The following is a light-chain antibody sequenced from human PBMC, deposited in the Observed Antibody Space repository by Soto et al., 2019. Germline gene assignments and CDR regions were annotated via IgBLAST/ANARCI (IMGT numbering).Light chain of an antibody. Sequence: DIQMTQSPPFVSASVGDRVTISCRASQDAGTWLSWFHQKPGGAPNPLTFHTSRLQRGIPPRFAGRGSGTEFTLTISSMQPEDFGTSYCQHADGLRALTFGGGTTVEI. V-gene: IGKV1-12*01. CDR2: HTS. CDR1: QDAGTW. J-gene: IGKJ4*01. CDR3: QHADGLRALT.